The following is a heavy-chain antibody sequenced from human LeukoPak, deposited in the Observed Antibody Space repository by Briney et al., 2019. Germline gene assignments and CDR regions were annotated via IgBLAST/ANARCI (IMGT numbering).Heavy chain of an antibody. CDR1: GFTFSSYE. CDR3: AKDWAYYDSSGYYRSSVGRSIDY. D-gene: IGHD3-22*01. CDR2: ISSSGSTI. J-gene: IGHJ4*02. V-gene: IGHV3-48*03. Sequence: PGGSLRLSCAASGFTFSSYEMNWVRQAPGKGLEWVSYISSSGSTIYYADSVKGRFTISRDSAKNSLYLQMNSLRAEDTAVYYCAKDWAYYDSSGYYRSSVGRSIDYWGQGTLVTVSS.